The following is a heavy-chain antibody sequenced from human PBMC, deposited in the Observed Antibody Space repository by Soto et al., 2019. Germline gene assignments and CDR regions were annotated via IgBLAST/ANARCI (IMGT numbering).Heavy chain of an antibody. Sequence: SETLSLTCTVSGGSISSYYWSWIRQPPGKGLEWIGYIYYSGSTNYNPSLKSRVTISVDTSKNQFSLKLSSVTAADTAVYCCASNRDTFNTPFDYWGQGTLVTVSS. V-gene: IGHV4-59*01. D-gene: IGHD2-15*01. J-gene: IGHJ4*02. CDR1: GGSISSYY. CDR3: ASNRDTFNTPFDY. CDR2: IYYSGST.